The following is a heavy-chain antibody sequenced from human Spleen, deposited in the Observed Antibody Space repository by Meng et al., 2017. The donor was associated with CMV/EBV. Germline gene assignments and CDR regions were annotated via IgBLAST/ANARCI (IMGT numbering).Heavy chain of an antibody. CDR3: ARVGDYYGSSYP. Sequence: GGSLRLSCAASGFTFSSYAMSWVRQAPGQGLEWMGGIIPIFGTANYAQKFQGRVTITTDESTSTAYMELSSLRSKDTAVYYCARVGDYYGSSYPWGQGTLVTVSS. CDR2: IIPIFGTA. D-gene: IGHD3-10*01. J-gene: IGHJ5*02. CDR1: GFTFSSYA. V-gene: IGHV1-69*05.